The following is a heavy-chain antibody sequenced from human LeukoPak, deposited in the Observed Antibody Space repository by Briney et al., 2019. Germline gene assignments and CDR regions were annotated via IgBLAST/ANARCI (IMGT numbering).Heavy chain of an antibody. Sequence: SGPTLVKPTQTLTLTCTFSGFSLSTSGVGVGWIRQPPGKALEWLALIYWDDDKRYSPSLKSRLTITKDTSKNQVVLTMTNMDPVDTATYYCAHKSVDTAMVSFDYWGQGTLVTVSS. CDR2: IYWDDDK. V-gene: IGHV2-5*02. CDR3: AHKSVDTAMVSFDY. CDR1: GFSLSTSGVG. D-gene: IGHD5-18*01. J-gene: IGHJ4*02.